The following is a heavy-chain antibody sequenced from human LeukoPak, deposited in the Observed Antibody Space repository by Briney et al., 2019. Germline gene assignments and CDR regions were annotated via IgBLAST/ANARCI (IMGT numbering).Heavy chain of an antibody. D-gene: IGHD5-18*01. CDR1: GFTFSSYA. CDR3: AKDLMIQLWLYFDY. V-gene: IGHV3-23*01. CDR2: ISGSGGST. Sequence: GGSLRLSCAASGFTFSSYAMSWVRQAPGKGLEWVSAISGSGGSTYYADSVKGRFTISRDNSKNTLCLQMNSLRAEDTAVYYCAKDLMIQLWLYFDYWGQGTLVTVSS. J-gene: IGHJ4*02.